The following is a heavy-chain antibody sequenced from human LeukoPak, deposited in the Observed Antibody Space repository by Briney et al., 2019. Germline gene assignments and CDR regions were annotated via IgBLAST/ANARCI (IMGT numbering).Heavy chain of an antibody. V-gene: IGHV4-59*01. D-gene: IGHD5-18*01. CDR1: GGSISSYY. CDR2: IYYSGGT. Sequence: SETLSLTCTVSGGSISSYYWSWIRQPPGKGLEWIGYIYYSGGTNYNPSLKSRVTISVDTSKNQFSLKLSSVTAADTAVYYCARGRGYSYGSVYFDYWGQGTLVTVSS. J-gene: IGHJ4*02. CDR3: ARGRGYSYGSVYFDY.